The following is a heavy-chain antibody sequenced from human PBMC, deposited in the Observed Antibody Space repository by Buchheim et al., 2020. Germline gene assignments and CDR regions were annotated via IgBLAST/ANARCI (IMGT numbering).Heavy chain of an antibody. V-gene: IGHV1-46*01. CDR2: INPSGGST. CDR1: GYTFTSYY. J-gene: IGHJ6*02. CDR3: ARGLVPAATYYYYYGMDV. Sequence: QVQLVQSGAEVKKPGASVKVSCKASGYTFTSYYMHWVRQAPGQGLEWMGIINPSGGSTSYAQKFQGRVPMTRDTSTSTVYMKLSSLRSEDTAVYYCARGLVPAATYYYYYGMDVWGQGTT. D-gene: IGHD2-2*01.